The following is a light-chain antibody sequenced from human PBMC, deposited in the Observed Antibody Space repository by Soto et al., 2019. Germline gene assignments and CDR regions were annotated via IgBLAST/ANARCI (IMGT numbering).Light chain of an antibody. CDR1: SSDVGGYNY. V-gene: IGLV2-14*01. J-gene: IGLJ1*01. CDR3: SSYTSSSTVV. Sequence: QSVLTQPASVSGSPGQSITISCTGTSSDVGGYNYVSWYQPHPGKAPKLIIYEVSNRPSGVSNRFSGSKSGNTASLTISGLQADDEADYYCSSYTSSSTVVFGIGTKVTVL. CDR2: EVS.